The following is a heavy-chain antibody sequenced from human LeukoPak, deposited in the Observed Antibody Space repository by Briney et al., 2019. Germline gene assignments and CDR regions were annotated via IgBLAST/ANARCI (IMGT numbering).Heavy chain of an antibody. D-gene: IGHD6-13*01. J-gene: IGHJ5*02. Sequence: PSQTLSLTCTVSGGSLSLGSYYWSWIRQPAGKGLEWIGRIYAGGSTDYNPSHYNPSLRRRVTISVDTSKNQFSLKLSSVTAADTAVYYCAREGYSSSVWFDPWGQGTLVTVSS. CDR1: GGSLSLGSYY. V-gene: IGHV4-61*02. CDR3: AREGYSSSVWFDP. CDR2: IYAGGSTDYNPS.